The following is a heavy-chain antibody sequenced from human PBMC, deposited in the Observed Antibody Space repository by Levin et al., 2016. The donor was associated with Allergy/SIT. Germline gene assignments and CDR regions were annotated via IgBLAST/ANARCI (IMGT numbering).Heavy chain of an antibody. CDR2: IYYSGST. Sequence: WIRQPPGKGLEWIGYIYYSGSTYYNPSLKSRVTISVDTSKNQFSLKLSSVTAADTAVYYCARHPIKVISWFDPWGQGTLVTVSS. D-gene: IGHD2-21*01. CDR3: ARHPIKVISWFDP. V-gene: IGHV4-31*02. J-gene: IGHJ5*02.